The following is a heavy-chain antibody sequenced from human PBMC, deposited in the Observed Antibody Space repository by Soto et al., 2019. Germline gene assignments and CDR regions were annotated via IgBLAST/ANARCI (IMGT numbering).Heavy chain of an antibody. CDR2: IYYSGST. CDR1: GGSISSYY. D-gene: IGHD3-10*01. J-gene: IGHJ6*03. CDR3: ARGDRGLRSYYYMDV. Sequence: PSETLSLTCTVSGGSISSYYWSWIRQPPGKGLEWIGYIYYSGSTNYNPSLKSRVTISVDTSKNQFSLKLSSVTAADTAVYYCARGDRGLRSYYYMDVWGKGTKVTVSS. V-gene: IGHV4-59*01.